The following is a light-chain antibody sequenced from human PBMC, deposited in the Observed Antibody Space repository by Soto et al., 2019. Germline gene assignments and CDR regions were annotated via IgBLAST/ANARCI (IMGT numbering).Light chain of an antibody. V-gene: IGKV3-20*01. CDR1: QSVSSSY. J-gene: IGKJ2*01. CDR3: LHDYSYPYT. CDR2: GAS. Sequence: EIVLTKSPGTLSLSPRERATLSCRASQSVSSSYLAWYQQKPGQAPRLLIYGASSRATGIPDRFSGSGSGTDFTLTISSLQPDDFATYYCLHDYSYPYTLGQGTKVDI.